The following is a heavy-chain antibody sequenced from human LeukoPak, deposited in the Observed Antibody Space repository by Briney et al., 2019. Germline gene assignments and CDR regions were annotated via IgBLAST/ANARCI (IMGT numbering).Heavy chain of an antibody. CDR1: GGSISGGGYY. CDR3: ARLYGGNFRDWYFDL. D-gene: IGHD4-23*01. V-gene: IGHV4-31*03. CDR2: IYYSGST. J-gene: IGHJ2*01. Sequence: SETLSLTCTVSGGSISGGGYYWSWIRQHPGKGLEWIGYIYYSGSTYYNPSLKSRVTISVDTSKNQFSLKLSSVTAADTAVYYCARLYGGNFRDWYFDLWGRGTLVTVSS.